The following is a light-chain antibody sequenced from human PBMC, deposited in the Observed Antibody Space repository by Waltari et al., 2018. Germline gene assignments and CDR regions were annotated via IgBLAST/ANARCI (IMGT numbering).Light chain of an antibody. CDR3: CSFTNSRNFDV. V-gene: IGLV2-23*02. Sequence: QSALPQPASVSGSPGQSITLSCTGTSGDVGSHDLVSWYQQHPGKAPKLIIYEINKRPSGVSNRFSGSKSGKTASLTISGLQAEDEADYYCCSFTNSRNFDVFGTGTKVTVL. CDR2: EIN. CDR1: SGDVGSHDL. J-gene: IGLJ1*01.